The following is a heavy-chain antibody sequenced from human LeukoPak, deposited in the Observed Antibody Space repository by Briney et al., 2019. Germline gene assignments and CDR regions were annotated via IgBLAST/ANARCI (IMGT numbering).Heavy chain of an antibody. CDR1: GFTFSSYG. CDR3: AKDNNYYDSNAYHFYFDS. CDR2: ISYDGSKK. D-gene: IGHD3-22*01. Sequence: PGGSLRLSCAASGFTFSSYGMHWVRQAPGKGLDWVAIISYDGSKKYYADSVKGRFTISRDNSKNTLYLQMNSLRPEDTAIYYCAKDNNYYDSNAYHFYFDSWGQGTLVTVSS. J-gene: IGHJ4*02. V-gene: IGHV3-30*18.